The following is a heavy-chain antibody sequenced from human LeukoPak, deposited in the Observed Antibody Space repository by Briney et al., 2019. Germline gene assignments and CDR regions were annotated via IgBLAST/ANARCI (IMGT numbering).Heavy chain of an antibody. V-gene: IGHV4-59*01. CDR3: ARFEVVPAAPLDY. CDR1: GGSISSYY. J-gene: IGHJ4*02. Sequence: SGTLSLTCTVSGGSISSYYWSWIRQPPGKGLEWIGYIYYSGSTNYNPSLKSRVTISVDTSKNQFSLKLSSVTAADTAVYYCARFEVVPAAPLDYWGQGTLVTVSS. D-gene: IGHD2-2*01. CDR2: IYYSGST.